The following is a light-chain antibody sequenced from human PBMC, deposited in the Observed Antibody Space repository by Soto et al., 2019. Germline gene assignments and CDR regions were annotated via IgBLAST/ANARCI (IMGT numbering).Light chain of an antibody. CDR1: SSDVGGYNY. J-gene: IGLJ1*01. V-gene: IGLV2-14*01. CDR2: DVS. Sequence: QSALTQPASVSGSPGQSITISCTGTSSDVGGYNYVSWYQQHPGKAPKLMIYDVSNRPSGVSNRFSGSKSGNTASLTISGLQAEDEADYYCSEYTSSSTYVFGTGTKLTVL. CDR3: SEYTSSSTYV.